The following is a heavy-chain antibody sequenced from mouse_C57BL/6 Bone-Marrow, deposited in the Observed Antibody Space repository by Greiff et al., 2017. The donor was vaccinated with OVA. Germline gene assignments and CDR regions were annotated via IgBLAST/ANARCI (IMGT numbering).Heavy chain of an antibody. CDR3: ARPSYYYGSSYDWYFDV. J-gene: IGHJ1*03. CDR1: GFTFSDYG. D-gene: IGHD1-1*01. V-gene: IGHV5-17*01. Sequence: DVKLVESGGGLVKPGGSLKLSCAASGFTFSDYGMHWVRQAPEKGLEWVAYISSGSSTIYYADTVKGRFTISRDNAKNTLFLQMTSLRSEDTAMYYCARPSYYYGSSYDWYFDVWGTGTTVTVSS. CDR2: ISSGSSTI.